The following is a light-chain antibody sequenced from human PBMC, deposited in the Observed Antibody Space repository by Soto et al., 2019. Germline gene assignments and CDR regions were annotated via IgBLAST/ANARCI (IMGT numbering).Light chain of an antibody. CDR2: DAS. V-gene: IGKV1-33*01. CDR3: QQYEDITWT. CDR1: QDINNY. J-gene: IGKJ1*01. Sequence: DIQMTQSPSSLSASVGDSVTITCQASQDINNYLNWYQQKPGNAPKLLIYDASNLETGVPSRFSGSGSGTDFTFTIGSLQPEDIATYYCQQYEDITWTFGHGTKVQIK.